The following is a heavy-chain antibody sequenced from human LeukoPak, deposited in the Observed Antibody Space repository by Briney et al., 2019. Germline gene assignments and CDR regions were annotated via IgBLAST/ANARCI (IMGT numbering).Heavy chain of an antibody. J-gene: IGHJ3*02. D-gene: IGHD1-26*01. CDR2: VHSSGGVI. CDR1: GYTFTSDY. V-gene: IGHV1-46*01. Sequence: ASVKVSCKASGYTFTSDYMNWVRQAPGQGLEWMGIVHSSGGVIKYAQEFQDRLTVTRDTSISTAYMELSRLRSDDTAVYYCARSSRGVGATKGSAFDIWGQGTMVTVSS. CDR3: ARSSRGVGATKGSAFDI.